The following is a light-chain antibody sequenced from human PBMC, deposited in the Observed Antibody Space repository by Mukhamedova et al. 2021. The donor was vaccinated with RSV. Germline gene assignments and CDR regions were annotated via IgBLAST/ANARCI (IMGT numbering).Light chain of an antibody. V-gene: IGKV3-15*01. J-gene: IGKJ2*01. CDR1: QSVSSN. CDR3: QQYNNWPPLYT. CDR2: GAS. Sequence: RASQSVSSNLAWYQQKPGQAPRLLIYGASTGATGIPARLRGSGSGTEFTLTISSLQSEDFAVYYCQQYNNWPPLYTFGQGTKLE.